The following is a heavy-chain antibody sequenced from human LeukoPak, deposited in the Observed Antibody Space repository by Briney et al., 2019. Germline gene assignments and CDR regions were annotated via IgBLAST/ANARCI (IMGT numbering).Heavy chain of an antibody. Sequence: ASVKVSCKTSGYTFTDYYMHWVRQAPGQGLEWMGWINPNSGVISSAQTFRGRVTMTRDTSITTVYMEVRWLTSDDTAIYYCARADRLDGAPYLIGPWGQGTLVTVSS. V-gene: IGHV1-2*02. CDR1: GYTFTDYY. J-gene: IGHJ5*02. CDR3: ARADRLDGAPYLIGP. CDR2: INPNSGVI. D-gene: IGHD2-21*01.